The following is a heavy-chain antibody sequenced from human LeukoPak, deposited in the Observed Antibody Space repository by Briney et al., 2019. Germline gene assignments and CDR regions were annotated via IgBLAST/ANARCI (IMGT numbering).Heavy chain of an antibody. J-gene: IGHJ4*02. D-gene: IGHD1-26*01. CDR1: GGSFSGYY. V-gene: IGHV4-59*01. CDR3: ARVNPVGATSFDY. CDR2: IYYSGST. Sequence: RPSETLSLTCAVYGGSFSGYYWSWIRQPPGKGLEWIGYIYYSGSTNYNPSLKSRVTISVDTSKNQFSLKLSSVTAADTAVYYCARVNPVGATSFDYWGQGTLVTVSS.